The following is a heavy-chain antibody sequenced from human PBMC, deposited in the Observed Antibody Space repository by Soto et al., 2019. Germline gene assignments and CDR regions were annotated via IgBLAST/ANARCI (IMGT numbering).Heavy chain of an antibody. CDR2: INSDGSST. V-gene: IGHV3-74*01. CDR3: ARGESISAYHNCFDP. Sequence: EVQLVESGGGLVQPGGSLRLSCAASGFTFSSYWMHWVRQAPGKGLVWVSRINSDGSSTSYADSVKGRFTISRDNAKNTLYLQMNSLTAEDTAVYYCARGESISAYHNCFDPWGQGTLVTVSS. CDR1: GFTFSSYW. D-gene: IGHD6-6*01. J-gene: IGHJ5*02.